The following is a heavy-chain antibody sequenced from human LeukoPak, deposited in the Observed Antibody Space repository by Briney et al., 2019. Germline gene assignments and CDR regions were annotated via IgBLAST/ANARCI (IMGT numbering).Heavy chain of an antibody. CDR1: GGSISSSNW. CDR2: IYHSGST. D-gene: IGHD3-10*01. J-gene: IGHJ6*03. CDR3: ARARITVLPYYYYMDV. Sequence: PSETLSLTCAVSGGSISSSNWWSWVRQPPGKGLEWFGEIYHSGSTNYNPSLKSRVTISVDKSKNQFSLKLSSVTAADTAVYYCARARITVLPYYYYMDVWGKGTTVTVSS. V-gene: IGHV4-4*02.